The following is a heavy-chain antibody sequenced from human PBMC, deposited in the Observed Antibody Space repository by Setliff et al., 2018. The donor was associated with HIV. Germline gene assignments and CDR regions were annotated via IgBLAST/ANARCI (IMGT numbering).Heavy chain of an antibody. D-gene: IGHD6-19*01. CDR3: ARLGTSGWYSYFDY. CDR1: GYSISSDYY. Sequence: SETLSPTCGVSGYSISSDYYWGWIRQPPGKGLEWIGSVYYSGSIDYNPSLKSRVTISTDTAKSQFSLKLTSVTAADTSIYHCARLGTSGWYSYFDYWGQGILVTVSS. CDR2: VYYSGSI. V-gene: IGHV4-38-2*01. J-gene: IGHJ4*02.